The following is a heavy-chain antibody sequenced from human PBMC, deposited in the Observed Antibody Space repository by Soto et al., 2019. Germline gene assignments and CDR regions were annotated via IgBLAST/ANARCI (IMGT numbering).Heavy chain of an antibody. CDR2: INHSGST. J-gene: IGHJ4*02. V-gene: IGHV4-34*01. Sequence: ASETLSLTCAVYGGSFRGYYWSWIRQPPGKGLEWIGEINHSGSTNYNPSLKSRVTISVDTSKNQFSLKLSSVTAADTAVYYCARGLTTVTTVRYFDYWGQGTLVTV. D-gene: IGHD4-17*01. CDR1: GGSFRGYY. CDR3: ARGLTTVTTVRYFDY.